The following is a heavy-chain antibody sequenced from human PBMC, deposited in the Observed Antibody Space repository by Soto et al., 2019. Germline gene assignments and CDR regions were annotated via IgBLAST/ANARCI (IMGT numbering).Heavy chain of an antibody. J-gene: IGHJ6*02. D-gene: IGHD3-3*01. V-gene: IGHV1-8*01. CDR1: GYTFTSYD. CDR3: ARGFGLAGAHYYGMDV. Sequence: QVQLVQSGAEVKKPGASVKVSCKASGYTFTSYDINWVRQATGQGLEWMGWMNPNSGNTGYPQKFQGRVTMTRNTSISTAYMELSSLRSEDTAVYYCARGFGLAGAHYYGMDVWGQGTTVTVSS. CDR2: MNPNSGNT.